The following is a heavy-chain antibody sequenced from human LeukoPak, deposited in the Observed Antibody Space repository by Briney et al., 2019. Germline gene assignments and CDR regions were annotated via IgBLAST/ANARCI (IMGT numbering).Heavy chain of an antibody. V-gene: IGHV3-7*01. CDR3: AREDAVSSPGFDS. CDR1: GFSISHHW. CDR2: IRGDGNDL. Sequence: GGSLRLSCVGSGFSISHHWINWVRQAPGTGLEWVANIRGDGNDLYYADSVKDRFTISRDNLKNSVFLQMNSLRVEDTAVYFCAREDAVSSPGFDSWGQGTLVTVSS. D-gene: IGHD2-8*01. J-gene: IGHJ5*01.